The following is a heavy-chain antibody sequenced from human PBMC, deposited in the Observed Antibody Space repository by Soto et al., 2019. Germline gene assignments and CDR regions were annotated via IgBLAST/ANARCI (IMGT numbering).Heavy chain of an antibody. D-gene: IGHD4-4*01. J-gene: IGHJ5*02. CDR2: VYYSGST. CDR1: GGSIAIYY. Sequence: PSETLSLTCSVSGGSIAIYYWSWIRQPPGKGLEWIGYVYYSGSTNYNPSLKSRVTMSVDTSRNLFSLKLTSVTAADTAMYYCARNLLDYNLRNWFDPWGQGTLVTVSS. CDR3: ARNLLDYNLRNWFDP. V-gene: IGHV4-59*01.